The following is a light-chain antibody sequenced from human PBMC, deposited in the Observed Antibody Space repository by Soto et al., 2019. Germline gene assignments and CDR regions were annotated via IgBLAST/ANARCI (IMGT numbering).Light chain of an antibody. V-gene: IGLV2-14*01. CDR1: SSDVGGYNY. Sequence: QSALAQPASVSGSPGQSITISCTGTSSDVGGYNYVSWYQQHPGKAPKLMIYEVSNRPSGVSNRFSGSKSGNTASLTISGLQAEGEADYYCSSYTSSSTPRVFGTGTKV. CDR2: EVS. J-gene: IGLJ1*01. CDR3: SSYTSSSTPRV.